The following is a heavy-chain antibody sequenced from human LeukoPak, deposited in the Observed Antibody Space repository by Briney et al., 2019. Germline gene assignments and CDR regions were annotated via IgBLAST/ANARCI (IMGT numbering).Heavy chain of an antibody. J-gene: IGHJ4*02. D-gene: IGHD2-15*01. CDR2: ISAYNGNT. CDR1: GYTFTSYG. CDR3: ARVEYCSGGSCYSFVY. Sequence: ASVKVSCKASGYTFTSYGISWARQAPGQGLEWMGWISAYNGNTNYAQKLQGRVTMTTDTSTSTAYMELRSLRSDDTAVYYCARVEYCSGGSCYSFVYWGQGTLVTVSS. V-gene: IGHV1-18*01.